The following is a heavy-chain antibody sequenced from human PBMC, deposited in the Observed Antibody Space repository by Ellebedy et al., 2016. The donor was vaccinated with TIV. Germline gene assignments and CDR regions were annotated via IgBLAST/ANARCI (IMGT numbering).Heavy chain of an antibody. J-gene: IGHJ4*02. CDR3: VRGSGWLPLD. Sequence: SETLSLXCSVSGDSISSSYWSWIRQPPGKRLEWIALIHDSGSTNSNPSLKSRVSISIDTSKTQISLRLSSVTTADTAVYYCVRGSGWLPLDWGQGILVTVSS. CDR1: GDSISSSY. D-gene: IGHD5-24*01. V-gene: IGHV4-59*01. CDR2: IHDSGST.